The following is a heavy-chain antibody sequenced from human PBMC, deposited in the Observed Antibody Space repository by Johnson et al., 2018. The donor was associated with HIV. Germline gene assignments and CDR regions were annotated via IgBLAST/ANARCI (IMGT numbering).Heavy chain of an antibody. D-gene: IGHD3-3*01. V-gene: IGHV3-30*03. CDR1: GFTFGIYG. J-gene: IGHJ3*02. Sequence: QEKLVESGGGVVQPGTSLRLSCAASGFTFGIYGMHWVRQAPGKGLEWVALISYDGSNEYYGDSVKGRFSISRDNSKNTLYLQMNSLRAEDTAVYYCARDRRGGYYNFWSGYNPEDGAFDIWGQGTMVTVSS. CDR3: ARDRRGGYYNFWSGYNPEDGAFDI. CDR2: ISYDGSNE.